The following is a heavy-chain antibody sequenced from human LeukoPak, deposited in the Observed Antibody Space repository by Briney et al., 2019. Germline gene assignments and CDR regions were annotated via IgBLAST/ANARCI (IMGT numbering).Heavy chain of an antibody. D-gene: IGHD5/OR15-5a*01. CDR3: SRDSMSYYFDY. CDR2: ISSSGSKI. V-gene: IGHV3-48*03. CDR1: GFTFSSYE. Sequence: GGALRLSCAASGFTFSSYEMNWVRQAPGKGLEGVAYISSSGSKIHYEEPLKGRFTISRDNAKKSLYMQLRSQRGEHAGGYYFSRDSMSYYFDYWGQGTLVTVSS. J-gene: IGHJ4*02.